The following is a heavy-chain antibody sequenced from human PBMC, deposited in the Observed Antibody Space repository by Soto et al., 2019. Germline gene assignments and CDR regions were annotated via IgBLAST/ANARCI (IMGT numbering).Heavy chain of an antibody. D-gene: IGHD4-4*01. CDR3: ARGEGWFMTTVKGWFDP. CDR2: IYHSGST. CDR1: GGSISSGGYS. J-gene: IGHJ5*02. V-gene: IGHV4-30-2*01. Sequence: QLQLQESGSGLVKPSQTLSLTCAVSGGSISSGGYSWSWIRQPPGKGLEWIGYIYHSGSTYYNPSRKSRGTTSVDRSKNQFSLKLSSVTAADTAVYYCARGEGWFMTTVKGWFDPWGQGTLVTVSS.